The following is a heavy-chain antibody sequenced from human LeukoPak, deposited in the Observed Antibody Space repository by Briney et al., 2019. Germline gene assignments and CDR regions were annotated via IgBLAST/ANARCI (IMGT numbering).Heavy chain of an antibody. V-gene: IGHV4-34*01. J-gene: IGHJ4*02. CDR1: GGSFSGYY. CDR3: ARPWGSSSAPVNLWFGD. Sequence: SETLSLTCAVYGGSFSGYYWSWIRQPPGKGLEWIGEINHSGSTNYNPSLKSRVTISVDTSKNQLSLKLSSVTAADTAVYYCARPWGSSSAPVNLWFGDWGQGTLVTVSS. CDR2: INHSGST. D-gene: IGHD3-10*01.